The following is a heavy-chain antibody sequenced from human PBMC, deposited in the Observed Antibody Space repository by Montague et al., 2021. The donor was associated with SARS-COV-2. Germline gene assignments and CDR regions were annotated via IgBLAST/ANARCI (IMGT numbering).Heavy chain of an antibody. Sequence: SRRLSCAASGFTFSSYAMHWVRQAPGKGLEWVAVISYDGSNKYYADSVKGRFTISRDNSKNTLYLQMNSLRAEDTAVYYCARPRSGSYHGPFDYWGQGTLVTVSS. CDR1: GFTFSSYA. CDR2: ISYDGSNK. V-gene: IGHV3-30-3*01. CDR3: ARPRSGSYHGPFDY. D-gene: IGHD1-26*01. J-gene: IGHJ4*02.